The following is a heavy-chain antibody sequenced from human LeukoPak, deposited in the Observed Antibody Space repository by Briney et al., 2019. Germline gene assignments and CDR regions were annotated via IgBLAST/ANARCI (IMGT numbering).Heavy chain of an antibody. Sequence: PSETLSLTCSVSDGSISGAYYWSWIRPHPGKDLEYFGYIYYSGTTYYNPSLQSRVTISVDTSKNQFSLKLSSVTAADTAVYYCARYASGSYFDYWGQGTLVTVSS. CDR1: DGSISGAYY. V-gene: IGHV4-31*03. CDR3: ARYASGSYFDY. CDR2: IYYSGTT. D-gene: IGHD1-26*01. J-gene: IGHJ4*02.